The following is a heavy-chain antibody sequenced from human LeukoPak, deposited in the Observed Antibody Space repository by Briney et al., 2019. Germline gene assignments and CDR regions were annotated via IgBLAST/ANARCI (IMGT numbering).Heavy chain of an antibody. Sequence: SETLSLTCAVYGGSFSGYYWSWIRQPPGKGLEWIGEINHSGSTNYNPSLKSRVTISVDTSKSQFSLKLSSVTAADTAVYYCARLEYSSSWYLGSWFDPWGQGTLVTVSS. V-gene: IGHV4-34*01. CDR3: ARLEYSSSWYLGSWFDP. CDR2: INHSGST. CDR1: GGSFSGYY. J-gene: IGHJ5*02. D-gene: IGHD6-13*01.